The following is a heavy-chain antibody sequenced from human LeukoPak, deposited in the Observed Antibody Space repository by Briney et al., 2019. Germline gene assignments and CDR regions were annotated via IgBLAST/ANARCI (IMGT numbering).Heavy chain of an antibody. Sequence: PGGSLRLSCAASGFTFDDYGMSWFRQDPGKGLEWFSGINWNGGSTGYADSVKGRFTISGDTAKNSLYLQMNSLRAEDTALYYCASGLIAAAGTAGYWGQGTLVTVSS. V-gene: IGHV3-20*04. CDR1: GFTFDDYG. CDR3: ASGLIAAAGTAGY. J-gene: IGHJ4*02. D-gene: IGHD6-13*01. CDR2: INWNGGST.